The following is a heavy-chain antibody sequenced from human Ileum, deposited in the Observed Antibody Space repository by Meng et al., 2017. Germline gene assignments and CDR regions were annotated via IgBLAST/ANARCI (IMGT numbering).Heavy chain of an antibody. CDR1: GGSFSANY. Sequence: QVQLQQWGAGLLKPSETLSHTCVVYGGSFSANYWNWIRQPPGKGLELIGEINHNGNTNYKPSLKSRVTISVDTSKKQLSLRLTSVTAADTAVYYCASARYDNWGQGTLVTVSS. V-gene: IGHV4-34*01. J-gene: IGHJ4*02. CDR3: ASARYDN. CDR2: INHNGNT.